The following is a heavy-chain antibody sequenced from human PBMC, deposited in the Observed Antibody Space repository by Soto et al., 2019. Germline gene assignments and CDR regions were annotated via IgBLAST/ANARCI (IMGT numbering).Heavy chain of an antibody. CDR1: GDSVSSNSAA. CDR2: TYYRSKWYN. D-gene: IGHD3-22*01. J-gene: IGHJ4*02. CDR3: ARTDYYDSSEGPPYYFDY. Sequence: PSQTLSLTCAISGDSVSSNSAAWNWIRQSPSRGLEWLGRTYYRSKWYNDYAVSVKSRITINPDTSKNQFSLQLNSVTPEDTAVYYCARTDYYDSSEGPPYYFDYWGQGTLVTSPQ. V-gene: IGHV6-1*01.